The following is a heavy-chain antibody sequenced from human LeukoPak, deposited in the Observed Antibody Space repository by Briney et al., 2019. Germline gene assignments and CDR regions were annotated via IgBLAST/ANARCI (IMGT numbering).Heavy chain of an antibody. Sequence: PGRSLRLSCAASGFTFNTYAMHWVRQAPGKGLEWVAVISYDANNKYYANSVKGRFTISRDNSKNTLYLQMNSLRAEDTAVYYCARVRWLQFVTVDYWGQGTLVTVSS. CDR3: ARVRWLQFVTVDY. D-gene: IGHD5-24*01. CDR2: ISYDANNK. J-gene: IGHJ4*02. CDR1: GFTFNTYA. V-gene: IGHV3-30-3*01.